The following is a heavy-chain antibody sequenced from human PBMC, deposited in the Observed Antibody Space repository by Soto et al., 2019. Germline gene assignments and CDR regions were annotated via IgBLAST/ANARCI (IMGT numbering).Heavy chain of an antibody. CDR1: GYTFTSYG. CDR2: ISAYNGNT. V-gene: IGHV1-18*04. D-gene: IGHD3-9*01. CDR3: ARIHWVVPAAPGTGYDILTGYYAPSYYYGMDV. Sequence: ASVKVSCKASGYTFTSYGISWVRQAPGQGLEWMGWISAYNGNTNYAQKLQGRVTMTTDTSTSTAYMELRSLRSDDTAVYYCARIHWVVPAAPGTGYDILTGYYAPSYYYGMDVWGQGTTVTV. J-gene: IGHJ6*02.